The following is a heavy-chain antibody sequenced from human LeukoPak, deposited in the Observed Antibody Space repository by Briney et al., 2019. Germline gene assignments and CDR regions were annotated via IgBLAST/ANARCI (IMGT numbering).Heavy chain of an antibody. CDR3: ARPTPAPYDFWSAQSAFDI. CDR1: GGSINSSSYY. Sequence: SETLSLTCTVSGGSINSSSYYCGWIRHPPGKGLEGIGGIYYNRSTSYNPSLKSRVPISVDTSKNQFSLKLSSVTAAGTAVYYCARPTPAPYDFWSAQSAFDICGEGTMVTVSS. D-gene: IGHD3-3*01. CDR2: IYYNRST. J-gene: IGHJ3*02. V-gene: IGHV4-39*01.